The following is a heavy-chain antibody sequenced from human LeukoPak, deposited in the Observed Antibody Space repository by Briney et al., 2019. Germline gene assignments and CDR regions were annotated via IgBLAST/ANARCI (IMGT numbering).Heavy chain of an antibody. CDR3: AREDSRGGAFDI. D-gene: IGHD6-25*01. CDR2: INPNSGGT. CDR1: GYTFTGYY. J-gene: IGHJ3*02. V-gene: IGHV1-2*02. Sequence: ASVKVSCKASGYTFTGYYMHWVRQAPGQGLEWMGWINPNSGGTNYAQKFQGRVTMTRDTSISTAYMELSRLRSDDTAVYYCAREDSRGGAFDIWGQGTMVTVSS.